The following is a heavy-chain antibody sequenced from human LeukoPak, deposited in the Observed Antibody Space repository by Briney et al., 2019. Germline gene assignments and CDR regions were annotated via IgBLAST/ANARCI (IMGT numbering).Heavy chain of an antibody. J-gene: IGHJ6*02. V-gene: IGHV3-23*01. Sequence: GGSLRLSCAASGFTFTDYAMNWVRQAPGKGLEWVSAISGGGDDTSYADSARGRFTVSRDNSKNTLYLQMNSLRAEDTAVYYCAKDSRESSGHFPYYYYYHYGLDVWGQGTTVTVSS. CDR3: AKDSRESSGHFPYYYYYHYGLDV. D-gene: IGHD3-22*01. CDR2: ISGGGDDT. CDR1: GFTFTDYA.